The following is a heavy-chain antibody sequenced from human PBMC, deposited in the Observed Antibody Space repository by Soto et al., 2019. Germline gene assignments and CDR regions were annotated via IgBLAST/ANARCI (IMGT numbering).Heavy chain of an antibody. CDR2: IRGSAATA. Sequence: GGSLRLSCAASGCSFSNYGMSWVRQAPGKGLEWVATIRGSAATANHADSVKGRFTVSRDNSKNTLYLQMDTLRVEDTAVYYCAKHLWYGESVFDPWGQGTLVTVSS. CDR3: AKHLWYGESVFDP. J-gene: IGHJ5*02. CDR1: GCSFSNYG. D-gene: IGHD3-10*01. V-gene: IGHV3-23*01.